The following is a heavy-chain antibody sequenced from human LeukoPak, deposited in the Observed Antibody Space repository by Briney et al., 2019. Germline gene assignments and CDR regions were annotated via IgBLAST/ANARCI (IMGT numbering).Heavy chain of an antibody. CDR1: GGTFSSYA. CDR3: ARGVGLLWWLRNWYFDL. V-gene: IGHV1-69*01. D-gene: IGHD5-12*01. CDR2: IIPIFGTA. J-gene: IGHJ2*01. Sequence: SVKVSCKASGGTFSSYAISWVRQAPGRGLEWMGGIIPIFGTANYAQKFQGRVTITADESTSTAYMELSSLRSEDTAVYYCARGVGLLWWLRNWYFDLWGRGTLVTVSS.